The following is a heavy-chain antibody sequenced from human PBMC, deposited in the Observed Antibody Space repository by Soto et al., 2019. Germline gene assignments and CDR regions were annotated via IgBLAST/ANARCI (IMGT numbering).Heavy chain of an antibody. D-gene: IGHD2-8*01. CDR1: GFTFSSYA. J-gene: IGHJ4*02. CDR2: ISGSGGST. CDR3: AEEYCTHGVCSTYYYDY. Sequence: GGSLRLSCAASGFTFSSYAMSWVRQAPGKGLEGVSAISGSGGSTYYADSVKGRFTISRDNSKNTLYLQMDSLRAEDTAVYYCAEEYCTHGVCSTYYYDYWAQGTLVTVSS. V-gene: IGHV3-23*01.